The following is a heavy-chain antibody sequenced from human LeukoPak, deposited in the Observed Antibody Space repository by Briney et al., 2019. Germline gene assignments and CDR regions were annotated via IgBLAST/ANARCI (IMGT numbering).Heavy chain of an antibody. CDR1: GYTFAKYA. CDR3: ARSILVVPVASHLNYGVDV. V-gene: IGHV1-3*01. CDR2: INAGNGNT. Sequence: ASVKVSCKAPGYTFAKYAIHWVRQAPGQRLEWMGWINAGNGNTRYSQKFQGGVTITRDTSASTAYMELSSLRSEDTAVYYCARSILVVPVASHLNYGVDVWGQGTTVTVSS. J-gene: IGHJ6*02. D-gene: IGHD2-2*01.